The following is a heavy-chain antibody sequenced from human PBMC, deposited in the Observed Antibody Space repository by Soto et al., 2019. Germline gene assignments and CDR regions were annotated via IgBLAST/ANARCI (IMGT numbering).Heavy chain of an antibody. D-gene: IGHD6-13*01. CDR3: ARGSLAAAGTTFDY. CDR2: IYHSGST. CDR1: GGSISSGGYS. J-gene: IGHJ4*02. Sequence: SETLSLTCAVSGGSISSGGYSWSWIRQPPGKGLEWIGYIYHSGSTYYNPSLKSRVTISVGRSKNQFSLKLSSVTAADTAVYYCARGSLAAAGTTFDYWGQGTLVTVSS. V-gene: IGHV4-30-2*01.